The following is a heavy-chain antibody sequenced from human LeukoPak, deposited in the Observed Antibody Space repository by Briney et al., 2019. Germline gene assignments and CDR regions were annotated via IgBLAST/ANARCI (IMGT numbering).Heavy chain of an antibody. CDR3: ARHAQGVYRSGYPDLIDY. J-gene: IGHJ4*02. D-gene: IGHD3-22*01. Sequence: ASETLSLTCTVSGGSISSNTYYWGWIRQPPGKGLEWIGNIYYTGSTNYNSSLKSRVTISVDTSKNQFSLKLSSVTAADTAVYYCARHAQGVYRSGYPDLIDYWGQGTLVTVSS. CDR1: GGSISSNTYY. CDR2: IYYTGST. V-gene: IGHV4-39*01.